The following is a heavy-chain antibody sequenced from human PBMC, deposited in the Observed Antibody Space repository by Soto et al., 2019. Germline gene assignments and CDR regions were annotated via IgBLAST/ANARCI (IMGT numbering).Heavy chain of an antibody. CDR3: ARRMVRGVIIRYYYGMDV. Sequence: QVQLVQSGAEVKKPGASVKVSCKASGYTFTSYGISWVRQAPGQGLEWMGWISAYNGNTNYAQKLQGRVTMTTDTSTRKAYMELRSLRSDDTAVYYCARRMVRGVIIRYYYGMDVWGQGTTVTVSS. J-gene: IGHJ6*02. D-gene: IGHD3-10*01. V-gene: IGHV1-18*04. CDR1: GYTFTSYG. CDR2: ISAYNGNT.